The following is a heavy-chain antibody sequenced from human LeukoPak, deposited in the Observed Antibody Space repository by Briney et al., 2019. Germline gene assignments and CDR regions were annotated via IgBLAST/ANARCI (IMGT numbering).Heavy chain of an antibody. CDR2: INTNTGNP. V-gene: IGHV7-4-1*02. D-gene: IGHD3-22*01. Sequence: EASVKVSCKTSGYTFTNYAMNWVRQAPGQGLEWMGWINTNTGNPTYAQGFTGRFVFSLDTSVSTAYLQISSLKAEDTALYYCARENYYDSSAYYYVAFDIWGQGTMVTVSS. CDR3: ARENYYDSSAYYYVAFDI. J-gene: IGHJ3*02. CDR1: GYTFTNYA.